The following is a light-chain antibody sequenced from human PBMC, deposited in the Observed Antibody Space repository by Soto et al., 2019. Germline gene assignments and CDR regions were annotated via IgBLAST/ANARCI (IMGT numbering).Light chain of an antibody. V-gene: IGKV2-28*01. Sequence: DILMTQSPLSLTVTPGLPASISCRSSQSLLHSNGYNYLDWYLQKKGQSPQLXIYLGSNRASGVPDRFSGSGSGTDFKLKISRVEAEDVGVYYCMQALQTPITFGQGTRLEIK. CDR1: QSLLHSNGYNY. CDR2: LGS. CDR3: MQALQTPIT. J-gene: IGKJ5*01.